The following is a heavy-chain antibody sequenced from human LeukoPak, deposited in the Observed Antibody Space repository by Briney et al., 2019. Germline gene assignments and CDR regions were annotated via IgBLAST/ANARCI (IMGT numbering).Heavy chain of an antibody. V-gene: IGHV4-4*09. CDR3: ARHSPQIATTPGFVWFDP. CDR1: GGSISSYY. Sequence: SETLSLTCTVSGGSISSYYWSWIRQPPGKGLEWIGYTYTSGSTNYNPSLKSRVTISVDTSKNQFSLKLSSVTAADTAVYYCARHSPQIATTPGFVWFDPWGQGTLVTVSS. CDR2: TYTSGST. D-gene: IGHD1/OR15-1a*01. J-gene: IGHJ5*02.